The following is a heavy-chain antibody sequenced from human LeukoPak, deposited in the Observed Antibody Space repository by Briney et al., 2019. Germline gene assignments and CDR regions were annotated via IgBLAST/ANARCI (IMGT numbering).Heavy chain of an antibody. J-gene: IGHJ4*02. CDR1: GFTFSSHD. CDR2: ISYDGGKK. CDR3: AKDRSKEYYGDEFDF. D-gene: IGHD4-17*01. V-gene: IGHV3-30*18. Sequence: GGSLRLSCAASGFTFSSHDMHWVRQAPGKGLEWVAIISYDGGKKDYADSVKGRFTISRDNSRNTLYLQMNSLRAEDTAVYYCAKDRSKEYYGDEFDFWGQGTLVTVSS.